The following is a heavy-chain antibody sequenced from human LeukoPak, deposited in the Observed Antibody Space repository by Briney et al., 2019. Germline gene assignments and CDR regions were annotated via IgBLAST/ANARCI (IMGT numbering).Heavy chain of an antibody. CDR1: GFSFSSYS. Sequence: PGGSLRLTCVASGFSFSSYSINWVRQAPGKGLELVSSVSGTSNNIYYADPVKGRFTISTENAKNSLYLQMNSLRADDTAPYYCATRVTADSYEAADIWGQGTLVTVSS. J-gene: IGHJ3*02. V-gene: IGHV3-21*01. CDR2: VSGTSNNI. CDR3: ATRVTADSYEAADI. D-gene: IGHD2-15*01.